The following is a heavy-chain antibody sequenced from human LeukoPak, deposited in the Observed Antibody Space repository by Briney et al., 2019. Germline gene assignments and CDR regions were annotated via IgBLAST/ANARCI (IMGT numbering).Heavy chain of an antibody. CDR2: INPNSGGT. CDR1: GYTFTGYY. D-gene: IGHD3-22*01. V-gene: IGHV1-2*02. Sequence: ASVKVSCKASGYTFTGYYMHWVRQAPGQGLEWMGWINPNSGGTNYAQKFQGRVTMTRDTSISTAYMELSRLRSDDTAVYYCARIQWGYDSSGFFGDWGQGTLVTVSS. CDR3: ARIQWGYDSSGFFGD. J-gene: IGHJ4*02.